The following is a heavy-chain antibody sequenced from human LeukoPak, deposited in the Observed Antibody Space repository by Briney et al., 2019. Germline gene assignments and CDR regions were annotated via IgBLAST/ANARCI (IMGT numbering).Heavy chain of an antibody. CDR1: GFTFSNYA. V-gene: IGHV3-23*01. D-gene: IGHD5-24*01. CDR2: ISGTGGST. Sequence: GGSLRLSCAASGFTFSNYAMSWVRQAPGKGLEWVSGISGTGGSTYYAVSVKGRFTISRDNSKNTLYLQMNSLRAGDTAVYYCARDRKIEMAAVAFDIWGQGTMVTVSS. CDR3: ARDRKIEMAAVAFDI. J-gene: IGHJ3*02.